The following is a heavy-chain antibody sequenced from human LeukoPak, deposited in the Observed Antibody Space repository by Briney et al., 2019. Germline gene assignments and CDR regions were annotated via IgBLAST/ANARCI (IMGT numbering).Heavy chain of an antibody. CDR2: IWYDGSNR. J-gene: IGHJ4*02. CDR1: GFTFGTYA. CDR3: ARQCGSCRSDS. Sequence: AGGSLRLSCAASGFTFGTYAMHWVRQAPGKGLEWVAIIWYDGSNRYYADSVKGRFTISRDNAKNSLYLQMNSLRAEDTAVYYCARQCGSCRSDSWGQGTLVTVSS. D-gene: IGHD2-15*01. V-gene: IGHV3-33*03.